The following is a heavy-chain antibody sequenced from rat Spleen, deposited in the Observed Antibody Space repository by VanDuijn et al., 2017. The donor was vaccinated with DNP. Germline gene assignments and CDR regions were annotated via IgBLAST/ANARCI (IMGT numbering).Heavy chain of an antibody. V-gene: IGHV5-27*01. CDR3: TTLNYYASLSGYFDD. D-gene: IGHD1-12*01. CDR2: ISPSGGST. CDR1: GFTFSNYD. J-gene: IGHJ2*01. Sequence: EVQLVESGGGLVQPGRSLKLSCAASGFTFSNYDMAWVRQAPTKGLEWVASISPSGGSTYYRDSVKGRFTISRDNGKSTLYLQMDSLRSEDTATYYCTTLNYYASLSGYFDDWGQGVMVTVSS.